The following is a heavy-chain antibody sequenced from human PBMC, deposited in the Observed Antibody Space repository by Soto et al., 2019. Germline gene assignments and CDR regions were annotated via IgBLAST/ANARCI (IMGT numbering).Heavy chain of an antibody. D-gene: IGHD3-22*01. V-gene: IGHV1-46*01. Sequence: QVQLVQSGAEVKKPGALVKVSCKASGYTFTTYYMHWVRQAPGQGLEWMGIINPSGGSTRYAQKFQGRVTMTRDTSTSTVYMELSSLKSEDTAVYYCARGLIYDSSGYYFDYWGQGTLVTVSS. CDR1: GYTFTTYY. CDR3: ARGLIYDSSGYYFDY. CDR2: INPSGGST. J-gene: IGHJ4*02.